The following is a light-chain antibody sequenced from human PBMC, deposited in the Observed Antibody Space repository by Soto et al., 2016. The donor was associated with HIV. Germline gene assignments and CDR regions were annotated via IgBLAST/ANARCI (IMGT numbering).Light chain of an antibody. CDR2: DDS. J-gene: IGLJ1*01. CDR1: NIGGKS. CDR3: QAWDSTTSYV. V-gene: IGLV3-21*01. Sequence: SYVLTQPPSVSVTPGQTARITCGGNNIGGKSVHWYQQWPGQAPFLVIYDDSDRPSGISERFSGSNSGNTATLTISGTQPMDEADYYCQAWDSTTSYVFGTWDQGHRP.